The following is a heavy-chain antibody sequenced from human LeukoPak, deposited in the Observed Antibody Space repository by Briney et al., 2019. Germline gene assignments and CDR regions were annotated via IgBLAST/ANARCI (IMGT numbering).Heavy chain of an antibody. Sequence: GGSLRLSCAASGFTFNCAMSWVRQAPGKGLEWVANIKQDGSEKYYVDSVKGRFTISRDNAKNSLYLQMNSLRAEDTAVYYCARSEYSSFSPFDPWGQGTLVTVSS. J-gene: IGHJ5*02. CDR2: IKQDGSEK. D-gene: IGHD6-6*01. V-gene: IGHV3-7*01. CDR1: GFTFNCA. CDR3: ARSEYSSFSPFDP.